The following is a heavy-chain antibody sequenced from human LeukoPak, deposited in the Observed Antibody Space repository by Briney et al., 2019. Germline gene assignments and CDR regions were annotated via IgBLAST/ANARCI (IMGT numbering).Heavy chain of an antibody. CDR1: GYTFTGYY. J-gene: IGHJ5*02. V-gene: IGHV1-2*02. CDR3: ARDQGPILNWFDP. Sequence: ASVKVSCKASGYTFTGYYMHWVRQAPGQGLEWMGWINPNSGGTSYAQKFQGRVTMTRDTSISTAYMELSRLRSDDTAVYYCARDQGPILNWFDPWGQGTLVTVSS. CDR2: INPNSGGT. D-gene: IGHD2-15*01.